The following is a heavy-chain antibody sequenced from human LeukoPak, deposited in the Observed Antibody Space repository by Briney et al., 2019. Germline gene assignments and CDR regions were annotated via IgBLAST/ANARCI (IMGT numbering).Heavy chain of an antibody. V-gene: IGHV4-59*01. CDR1: GGSISSYY. Sequence: SETLSLTCTVSGGSISSYYWSWIRQPPGKGLEGLGYIYYSGSTNYNPSLKSRVTISVDTSKNQFSLKLSSVTAADTAVYYCARDPLAYCGGDCYPNWGQGTLVTVSS. J-gene: IGHJ4*02. D-gene: IGHD2-21*02. CDR2: IYYSGST. CDR3: ARDPLAYCGGDCYPN.